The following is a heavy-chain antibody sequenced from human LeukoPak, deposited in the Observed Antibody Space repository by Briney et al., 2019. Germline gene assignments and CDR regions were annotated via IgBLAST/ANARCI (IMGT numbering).Heavy chain of an antibody. CDR3: AKDPIAVAGPDY. D-gene: IGHD6-19*01. J-gene: IGHJ4*02. V-gene: IGHV3-23*01. CDR2: ISGSGGST. CDR1: GFTFNNYY. Sequence: PGGSLRLSCAASGFTFNNYYMSWVRQAPGKGLEWVSAISGSGGSTYYADSVKGRFTISRDNSKNTLYLQMNSLRAEDTAVYYCAKDPIAVAGPDYRGQGTLVTVSS.